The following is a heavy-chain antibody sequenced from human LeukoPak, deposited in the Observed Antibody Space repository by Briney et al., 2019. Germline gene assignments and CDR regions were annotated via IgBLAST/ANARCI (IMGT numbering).Heavy chain of an antibody. J-gene: IGHJ4*02. V-gene: IGHV4-34*01. CDR2: INHSGST. D-gene: IGHD2-2*01. Sequence: PSETLSLTCAVYGGSFSGYSWSWIRQPPGKVLEWIGEINHSGSTNYNPSLKSRVTISVDTSKNQFSLKLSSVTAADTAVYYCARPDCSSTSCPFDYWGQGTLVTVSS. CDR3: ARPDCSSTSCPFDY. CDR1: GGSFSGYS.